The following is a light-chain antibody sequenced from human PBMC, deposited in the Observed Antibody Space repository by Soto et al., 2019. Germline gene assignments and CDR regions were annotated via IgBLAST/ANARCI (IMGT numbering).Light chain of an antibody. V-gene: IGLV2-14*01. CDR3: SSYTSNDTQV. CDR1: SSDVGGYKY. CDR2: DVN. J-gene: IGLJ2*01. Sequence: QSALTQPASVSGSPGQSITISCTGSSSDVGGYKYVSWYQQDPGKAPKLMIYDVNNRPSGVSSRFSGSKSGNTASLTISGLQAEDEADYYCSSYTSNDTQVFGGGTKLTVL.